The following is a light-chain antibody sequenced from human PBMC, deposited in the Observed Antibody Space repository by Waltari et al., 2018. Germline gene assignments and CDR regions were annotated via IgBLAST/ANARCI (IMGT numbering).Light chain of an antibody. Sequence: DVQMTHSGSSPSAPVESRTTISCPGKTGISNYLAWYQQKPCKAPKLLIYAASTLQSGIPSRFSGSGSGTDFSLTISSLQPEDVATYYCQKYNSVPLTFGGGTKVEIK. CDR2: AAS. V-gene: IGKV1-27*01. J-gene: IGKJ4*01. CDR1: TGISNY. CDR3: QKYNSVPLT.